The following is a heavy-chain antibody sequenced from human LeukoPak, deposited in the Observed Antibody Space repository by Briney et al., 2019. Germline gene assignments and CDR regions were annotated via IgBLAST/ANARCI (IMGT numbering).Heavy chain of an antibody. Sequence: GASVKVSCTASGYTFTSYDINWVRQATGQGLEWMGWMNPNSGNTGYAQKFQGRVTMTRNTSISTAYMELSSLRSEDTAVYYCARAAVAEADWFDPWGQGTLVTVSS. V-gene: IGHV1-8*01. CDR1: GYTFTSYD. D-gene: IGHD6-19*01. CDR2: MNPNSGNT. J-gene: IGHJ5*02. CDR3: ARAAVAEADWFDP.